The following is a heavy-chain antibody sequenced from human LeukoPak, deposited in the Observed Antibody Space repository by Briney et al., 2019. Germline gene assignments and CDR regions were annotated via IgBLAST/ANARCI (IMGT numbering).Heavy chain of an antibody. CDR1: GFTFSSYW. V-gene: IGHV3-74*01. CDR2: INADGST. Sequence: PGGSLRLSCVASGFTFSSYWMHWVRQPPGKGLVWVSRINADGSTTYADSVKGRFTISRDNAKNTLYLQMNSLRDEDTAVYYCARVPHGEGYFDSWGQGTLVTVSS. CDR3: ARVPHGEGYFDS. J-gene: IGHJ4*02.